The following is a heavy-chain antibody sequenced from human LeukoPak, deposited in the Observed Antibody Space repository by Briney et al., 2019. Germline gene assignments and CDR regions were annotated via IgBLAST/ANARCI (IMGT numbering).Heavy chain of an antibody. CDR2: ISGSGDST. D-gene: IGHD6-19*01. CDR1: GFTFSSYA. V-gene: IGHV3-23*01. J-gene: IGHJ4*02. Sequence: GGSLRLSCAASGFTFSSYAMSWVRQAPGKGLEWVSAISGSGDSTYYADSVKGRFTISRDNSKNTLYLQMNSLRAEDTAVYYCAKGPPHSSGWYYGYWGQGTLVTVSS. CDR3: AKGPPHSSGWYYGY.